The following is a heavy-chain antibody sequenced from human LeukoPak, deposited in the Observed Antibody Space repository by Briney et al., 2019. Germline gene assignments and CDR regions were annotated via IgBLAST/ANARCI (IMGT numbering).Heavy chain of an antibody. Sequence: PSQTLSLTCTVSGGSISSGNYYWNWIRQSAGKGPEWIGRISTSGSTNYNPSLKSRVTVSVDTSKNQFSLKLSSVTAADTAVYYCARADSSSWYYFDYWGQGTLVTVSS. CDR3: ARADSSSWYYFDY. CDR1: GGSISSGNYY. V-gene: IGHV4-61*02. CDR2: ISTSGST. J-gene: IGHJ4*02. D-gene: IGHD6-13*01.